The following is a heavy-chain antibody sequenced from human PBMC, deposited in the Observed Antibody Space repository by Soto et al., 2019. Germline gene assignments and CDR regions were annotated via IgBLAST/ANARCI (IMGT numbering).Heavy chain of an antibody. CDR1: GLSITDSAMG. J-gene: IGHJ5*02. Sequence: QVTLKESGPVLVKPTDPLTLRCTASGLSITDSAMGVRWIRQPPGQPLEWLAHIDSSGEKSYRTFLKSRLSVAKDTAKSQIVLTMTNMDPADTATYYCARRHLAVAVSPWFDPWGQGIPVTVSS. D-gene: IGHD6-19*01. CDR2: IDSSGEK. V-gene: IGHV2-26*01. CDR3: ARRHLAVAVSPWFDP.